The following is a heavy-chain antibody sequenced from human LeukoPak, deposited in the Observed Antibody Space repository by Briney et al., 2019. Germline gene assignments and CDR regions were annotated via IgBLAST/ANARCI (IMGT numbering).Heavy chain of an antibody. CDR1: GYSISSGYY. CDR3: ARGKSRGSHIDY. V-gene: IGHV4-38-2*02. CDR2: IYHDGNT. J-gene: IGHJ4*02. D-gene: IGHD1-26*01. Sequence: SETLSLTCSVSGYSISSGYYWGWIRQPPGKGLEWIGNIYHDGNTYYNPSLKSRVTISVDTSKNQFSLKVRPVTAADTAVYLCARGKSRGSHIDYWGQGTLVTVSS.